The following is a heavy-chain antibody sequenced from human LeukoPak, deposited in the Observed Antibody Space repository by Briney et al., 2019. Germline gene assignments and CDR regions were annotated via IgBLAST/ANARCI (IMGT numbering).Heavy chain of an antibody. V-gene: IGHV3-23*01. CDR3: AKRRITCSGGSCYAAGEFDP. CDR1: GFTFSSYA. Sequence: PGGSLRLSCAASGFTFSSYAMSWVRQAPGKGLEWVSAVSGSGGSTYYADSVRGRFTISRDNSKNPLYLQMNSLSAEDTAVYYCAKRRITCSGGSCYAAGEFDPWGQGTLVTVSS. CDR2: VSGSGGST. J-gene: IGHJ5*02. D-gene: IGHD2-15*01.